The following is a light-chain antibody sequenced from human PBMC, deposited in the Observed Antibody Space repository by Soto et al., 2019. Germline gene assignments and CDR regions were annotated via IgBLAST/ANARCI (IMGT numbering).Light chain of an antibody. CDR2: SNN. CDR1: SSNIGADYD. CDR3: LSYDVSPSGSGV. V-gene: IGLV1-40*01. Sequence: QSVLTQPPSVSGAPGLRVTISCTGSSSNIGADYDVHWYQQIPGKAPKLLIYSNNKRTSGVPDRFSGSKSGTSASLAITGLQAEDEADYYCLSYDVSPSGSGVFGGGTKVTVL. J-gene: IGLJ3*02.